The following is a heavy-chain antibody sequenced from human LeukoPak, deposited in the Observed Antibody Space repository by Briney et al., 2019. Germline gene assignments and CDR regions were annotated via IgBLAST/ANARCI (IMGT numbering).Heavy chain of an antibody. Sequence: PSETLSLTCTVSGGSISSSSYYWGWIRQPPGKGLEWIGSIYYSGSTYYNPSLKSRVTISVDTSKNQFSLKLSSVTAADTAVYYCARHVSPYSSSWYAVRRGSDYWGQGTLVTVSS. CDR2: IYYSGST. D-gene: IGHD6-13*01. J-gene: IGHJ4*02. CDR1: GGSISSSSYY. CDR3: ARHVSPYSSSWYAVRRGSDY. V-gene: IGHV4-39*01.